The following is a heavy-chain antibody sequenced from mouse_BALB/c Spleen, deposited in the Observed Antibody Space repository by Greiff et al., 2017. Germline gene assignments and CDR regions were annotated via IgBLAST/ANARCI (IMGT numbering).Heavy chain of an antibody. Sequence: EVNVVESGGGLVKPGGSLKLSCAASGFTFSSYAMSWVRQTPEKRLEWVATISSGGSYTYYPDSVKGRFTISRDNAKNTLYLQMSSLRSEDTAMYYCARRLITTVVARAMDYWGQGTSVTVSS. D-gene: IGHD1-1*01. CDR2: ISSGGSYT. CDR3: ARRLITTVVARAMDY. J-gene: IGHJ4*01. V-gene: IGHV5-9-3*01. CDR1: GFTFSSYA.